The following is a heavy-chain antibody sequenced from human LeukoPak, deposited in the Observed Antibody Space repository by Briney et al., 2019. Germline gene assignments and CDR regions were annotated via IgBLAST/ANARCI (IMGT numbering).Heavy chain of an antibody. CDR1: GFMSDDYG. Sequence: GGSLRLSCPAAGFMSDDYGMSWVRQAPGKGLEWVSGINWNGGRTGYADSVKGRFTISRDNAKNSLYLQMNSLRAEDTALYYCARDYDYGDYPGYWGQGTLVTVSS. D-gene: IGHD4-17*01. J-gene: IGHJ4*02. CDR2: INWNGGRT. CDR3: ARDYDYGDYPGY. V-gene: IGHV3-20*04.